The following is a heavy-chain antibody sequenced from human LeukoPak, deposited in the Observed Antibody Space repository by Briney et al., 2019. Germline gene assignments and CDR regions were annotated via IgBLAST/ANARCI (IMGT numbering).Heavy chain of an antibody. V-gene: IGHV3-23*01. CDR3: ASRPPSETYFAVFDY. Sequence: GGSLRLSCVASGLTFSSHAMTWVRRTPGKGLEWVSGITGSGGTTYHADSVKGRFTISRDNSKNTLYLQMNNLRAEDTAVYYCASRPPSETYFAVFDYWGQGTLVTVSS. CDR1: GLTFSSHA. CDR2: ITGSGGTT. J-gene: IGHJ4*02. D-gene: IGHD1-26*01.